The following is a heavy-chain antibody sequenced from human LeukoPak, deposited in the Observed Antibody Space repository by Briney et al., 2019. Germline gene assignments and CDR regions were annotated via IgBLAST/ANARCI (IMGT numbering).Heavy chain of an antibody. D-gene: IGHD6-13*01. Sequence: SAPKLVNPTQTLTLTCTFSGFSLSTSGVGVGWIRQPPGKALEWLALIYWDDDKRYSPSLKSRLTITEDTSKNQVVLTMTDKDPVDTATYCSSHRRAAPGTIDYWGQGTVVTVSS. CDR3: SHRRAAPGTIDY. CDR2: IYWDDDK. J-gene: IGHJ4*02. CDR1: GFSLSTSGVG. V-gene: IGHV2-5*02.